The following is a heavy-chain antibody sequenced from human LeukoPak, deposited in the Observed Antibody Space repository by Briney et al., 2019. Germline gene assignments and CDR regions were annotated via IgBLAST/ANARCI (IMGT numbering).Heavy chain of an antibody. J-gene: IGHJ3*02. D-gene: IGHD3-3*01. CDR2: IYYSGST. CDR1: GGSISNDY. Sequence: SETLSLTCSVSGGSISNDYWNWIRQPPGKGLEWIGNIYYSGSTNYNPSLKSRVTISVDTSKNQFSLKLSSMTAADTAVYYCARVNRVVRSPCAFDIWGQGTMVTVSS. CDR3: ARVNRVVRSPCAFDI. V-gene: IGHV4-59*01.